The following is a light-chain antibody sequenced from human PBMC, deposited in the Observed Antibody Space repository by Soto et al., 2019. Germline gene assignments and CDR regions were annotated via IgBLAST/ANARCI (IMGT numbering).Light chain of an antibody. J-gene: IGKJ1*01. CDR1: QTISTF. V-gene: IGKV1-39*01. CDR2: RAY. Sequence: DIQMTQSPASLSASLGERVSISCRASQTISTFLNWYQQKPGTAPRLIIYRAYSVQSGVPPRFSGSGSGRDFTLTISSLRPEDIATYFCQHSYSSPPWTFGQGTKVDIK. CDR3: QHSYSSPPWT.